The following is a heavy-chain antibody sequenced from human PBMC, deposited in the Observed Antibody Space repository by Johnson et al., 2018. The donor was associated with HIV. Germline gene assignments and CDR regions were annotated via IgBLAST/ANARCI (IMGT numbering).Heavy chain of an antibody. Sequence: VQLVESGGGLVQPGGSLRVSCAASGFTVSSNYMSWVRQAPGKGLEWVSVIYSGGSTYYADSVKGRFTISRDNSKNTLDLQMNSLRAEDTAVYYCARGWQQRAFDIWGQGTMVTVSS. J-gene: IGHJ3*02. CDR3: ARGWQQRAFDI. CDR1: GFTVSSNY. D-gene: IGHD6-13*01. V-gene: IGHV3-66*01. CDR2: IYSGGST.